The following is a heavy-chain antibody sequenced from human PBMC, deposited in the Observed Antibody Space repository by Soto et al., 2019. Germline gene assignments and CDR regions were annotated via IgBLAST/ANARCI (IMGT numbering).Heavy chain of an antibody. CDR2: MSGSSSTT. CDR3: AKNQERELPRVIDF. Sequence: GGSLRLSCATSGLTFSNYAMSWVRHAPGGGLEWVSSMSGSSSTTYYADSVRGRFTISRDRSKNTLYLQMSSLRAEDTALYYCAKNQERELPRVIDFWGQGTLVTV. V-gene: IGHV3-23*01. J-gene: IGHJ4*02. D-gene: IGHD1-7*01. CDR1: GLTFSNYA.